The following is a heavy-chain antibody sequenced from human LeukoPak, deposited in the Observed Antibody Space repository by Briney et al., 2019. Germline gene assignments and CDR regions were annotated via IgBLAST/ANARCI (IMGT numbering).Heavy chain of an antibody. CDR2: IYYSGST. Sequence: SETLPLTCTVSGGSISSYYWSWIRQPPGKGLEWIGYIYYSGSTNYNPSLKSRVTISVDTSKNQFSLKLSSVTAADTAVYYCARAPGAYYMDVWGKGTTVTISS. CDR3: ARAPGAYYMDV. V-gene: IGHV4-59*01. J-gene: IGHJ6*03. CDR1: GGSISSYY. D-gene: IGHD3-10*01.